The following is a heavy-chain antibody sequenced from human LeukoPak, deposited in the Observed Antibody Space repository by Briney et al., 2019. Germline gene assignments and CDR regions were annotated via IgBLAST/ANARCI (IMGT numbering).Heavy chain of an antibody. CDR3: ARGSLRYRYGMDV. CDR1: GYSPTGYY. D-gene: IGHD3-9*01. Sequence: ASVKVSCKPSGYSPTGYYMRWVRPAPGQWSEWMGWINPNSGGTKYAQKFPGRVTMTRDTYISTAYMELSRLRSDDTAVYYCARGSLRYRYGMDVWGQGATVTVSS. J-gene: IGHJ6*02. CDR2: INPNSGGT. V-gene: IGHV1-2*02.